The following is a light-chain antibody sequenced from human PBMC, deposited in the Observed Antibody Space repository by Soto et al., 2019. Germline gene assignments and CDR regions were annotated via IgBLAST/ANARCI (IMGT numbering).Light chain of an antibody. V-gene: IGKV3-11*01. Sequence: EIVLTQSPATLSLSPGEGATVSCRASQSVSSHLAWYQQKRGQAPRLLIYDASSRASGIPVRFSGRGSGTDFTLTISYLEPEDFAIYYCQQGGNWPLTFGQGTRLEIK. J-gene: IGKJ5*01. CDR1: QSVSSH. CDR2: DAS. CDR3: QQGGNWPLT.